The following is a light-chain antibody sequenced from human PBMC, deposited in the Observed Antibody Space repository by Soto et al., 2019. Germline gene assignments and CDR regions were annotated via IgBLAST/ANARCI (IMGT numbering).Light chain of an antibody. CDR2: GAS. J-gene: IGKJ4*01. CDR1: QSVSSC. V-gene: IGKV1-5*03. CDR3: QQYNSYPLT. Sequence: DIQMTQSPSTLSASLGDRVTISCRASQSVSSCLAWYQQKPGQAPRLLIYGASSIESGVPARFSGSGSGTEFTLTISSMQPDDFATYYCQQYNSYPLTFGGGTKVDIK.